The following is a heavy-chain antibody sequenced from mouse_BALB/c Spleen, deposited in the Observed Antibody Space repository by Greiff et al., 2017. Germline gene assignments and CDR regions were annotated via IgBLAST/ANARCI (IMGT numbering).Heavy chain of an antibody. V-gene: IGHV1S137*01. J-gene: IGHJ4*01. Sequence: VQLVESGAELVRPGVSVKISCKGSGYTFTDYAMHWVKQSHAKSLEWIGVISTYYGDASYNQKFKGKATMTVDKSSSTAYMELARLTSEDSAIYYCARCTTATEAMDYWGQGTSVTVSS. D-gene: IGHD1-2*01. CDR1: GYTFTDYA. CDR2: ISTYYGDA. CDR3: ARCTTATEAMDY.